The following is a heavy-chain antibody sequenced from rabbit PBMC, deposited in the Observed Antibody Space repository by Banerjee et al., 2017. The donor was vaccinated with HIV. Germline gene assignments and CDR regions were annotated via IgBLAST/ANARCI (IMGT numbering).Heavy chain of an antibody. Sequence: QEQLEESGGGLVQPGGSLKLSCKASGFDFSSYSMSWVRQAPGKGLEWIGYIKTGSGRTYYASWVNGRFTISKTSSTTVTLQMTSLTAADTATYFCARDLAGVIGWNFNLWGPGTLVTVS. D-gene: IGHD4-1*01. CDR1: GFDFSSYS. CDR2: IKTGSGRT. CDR3: ARDLAGVIGWNFNL. V-gene: IGHV1S45*01. J-gene: IGHJ4*01.